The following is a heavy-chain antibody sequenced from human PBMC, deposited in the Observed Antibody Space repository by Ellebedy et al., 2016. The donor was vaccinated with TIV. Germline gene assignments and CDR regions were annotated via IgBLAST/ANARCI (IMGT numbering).Heavy chain of an antibody. CDR2: ITSAGDT. J-gene: IGHJ4*02. D-gene: IGHD5-24*01. Sequence: GESLKISCAASGFTFKDYIMHWVRQRPGKGLEWVSGITSAGDTYYLSSVKGRFIISRDSAKNSLYLQMNSLRAEDTAVYYCARATSGFDYWGQGALATVSS. V-gene: IGHV3-13*01. CDR1: GFTFKDYI. CDR3: ARATSGFDY.